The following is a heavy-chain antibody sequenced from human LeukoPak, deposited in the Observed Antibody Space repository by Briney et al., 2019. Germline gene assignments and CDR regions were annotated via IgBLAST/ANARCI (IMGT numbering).Heavy chain of an antibody. CDR1: AYAFTSNY. Sequence: ASVKVSCKASAYAFTSNYMHWVRQAPGQGLEWMGIINPSGGSTSYAQKFQGRVTMTRDMSTSTVYMELSSLRPEDTAVYYCARGRIAGIDYWGQGTLVTVSS. D-gene: IGHD6-13*01. J-gene: IGHJ4*02. CDR2: INPSGGST. CDR3: ARGRIAGIDY. V-gene: IGHV1-46*01.